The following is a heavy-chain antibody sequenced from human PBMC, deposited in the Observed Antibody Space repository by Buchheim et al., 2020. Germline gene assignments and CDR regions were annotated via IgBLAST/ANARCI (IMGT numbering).Heavy chain of an antibody. J-gene: IGHJ6*02. V-gene: IGHV3-9*01. CDR2: ISWNSGSI. D-gene: IGHD5-12*01. CDR3: AKGSGYYYYYYGMDV. Sequence: EVQLVESGGGLVQPGRSLRLSCAASGFTFDDYDMHWVRQAPGKGLEWVSGISWNSGSIGYADSVKGRFTISRDNAKNSLYLQMNSLRAEDTALYYCAKGSGYYYYYYGMDVWGQGTT. CDR1: GFTFDDYD.